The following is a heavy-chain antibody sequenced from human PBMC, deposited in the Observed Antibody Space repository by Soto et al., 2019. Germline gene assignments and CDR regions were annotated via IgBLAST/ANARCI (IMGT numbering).Heavy chain of an antibody. J-gene: IGHJ4*01. CDR3: ATLVEVEGLRDY. CDR2: INPDGGNT. V-gene: IGHV1-46*01. CDR1: GYSFSGYF. D-gene: IGHD3-16*01. Sequence: QVELVQSGAEVKRPGASVKVACKESGYSFSGYFIHWVRQAPGQAPEWMGIINPDGGNTGYAQKFQGRLTLTTDTSTSTVYMELRSLKSEDTAIYYCATLVEVEGLRDYWGQGTVVTVSS.